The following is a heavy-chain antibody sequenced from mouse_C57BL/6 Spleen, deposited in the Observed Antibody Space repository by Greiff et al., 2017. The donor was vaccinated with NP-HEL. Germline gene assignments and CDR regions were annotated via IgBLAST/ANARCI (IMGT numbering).Heavy chain of an antibody. CDR2: IDPEDGDT. CDR3: TTSTPVYDYEDYVDY. Sequence: VQLKESGAELVRPGASVKLSCTASGFNIKDYYMHWVKQRPEQGLEWIGRIDPEDGDTEYAPKFQGKATMTADTSSNTAYLQLSSLTSEDTAVYYCTTSTPVYDYEDYVDYWGQVTTLTVSS. CDR1: GFNIKDYY. V-gene: IGHV14-1*01. D-gene: IGHD2-4*01. J-gene: IGHJ2*01.